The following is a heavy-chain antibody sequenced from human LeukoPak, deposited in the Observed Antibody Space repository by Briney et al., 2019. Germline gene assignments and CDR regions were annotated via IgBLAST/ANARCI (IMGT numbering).Heavy chain of an antibody. V-gene: IGHV3-33*06. CDR1: GFTFNSHG. CDR2: IWHDGSKK. D-gene: IGHD2-15*01. CDR3: AKTSVGEGRIIGSGYFDN. J-gene: IGHJ4*02. Sequence: GGSLRLSCAAPGFTFNSHGFHWVRQAPGKGLEWVAVIWHDGSKKFYADSVKGRFTVSRDNSRNTLFLQMNSLRAEDTAIYYCAKTSVGEGRIIGSGYFDNWGQGTLVTVSS.